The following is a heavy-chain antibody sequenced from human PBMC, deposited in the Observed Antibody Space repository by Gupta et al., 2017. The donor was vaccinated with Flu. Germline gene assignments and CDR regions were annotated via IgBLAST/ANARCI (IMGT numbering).Heavy chain of an antibody. J-gene: IGHJ6*02. CDR2: IIPIFGTA. CDR1: GGTFSSYA. V-gene: IGHV1-69*01. CDR3: ARGSRYCSGGSCYGYYYGMDV. D-gene: IGHD2-15*01. Sequence: QVQLVQSEAEVKKPGSSVKVSCKASGGTFSSYAISWVRQAPGQGLEWMGGIIPIFGTANYAQKFQGRVTITADESTSTAYMELSSLRSEDTAVYYCARGSRYCSGGSCYGYYYGMDVWGQGTTVTVSS.